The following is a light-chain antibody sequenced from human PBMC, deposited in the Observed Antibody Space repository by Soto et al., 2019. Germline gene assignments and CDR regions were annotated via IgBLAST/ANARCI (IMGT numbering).Light chain of an antibody. CDR1: QCLSSC. V-gene: IGKV3-11*01. Sequence: EIVMTQSPTTLSVSPGERTTLSCRVSQCLSSCSAWYQQKPGRATRLLMYDASNRATGIPARFRGSGSGTAFTLTISRLEPEDFAIYYCQQRSNWPPSTFGQGTRLEI. CDR3: QQRSNWPPST. J-gene: IGKJ5*01. CDR2: DAS.